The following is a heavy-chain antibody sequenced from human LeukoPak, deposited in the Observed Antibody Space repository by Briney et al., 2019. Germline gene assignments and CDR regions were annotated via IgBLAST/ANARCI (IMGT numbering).Heavy chain of an antibody. Sequence: PGGSLRLSCAASGFTFSRYAMSWVRQAPGKGLEWVPAISGSGGSTYYADSVKGRFTISRDNSKNTLYLQMNSLRAEDTAVYYCAKDYYYDSSGYSLWGQGTLVTVSS. D-gene: IGHD3-22*01. J-gene: IGHJ4*02. V-gene: IGHV3-23*01. CDR2: ISGSGGST. CDR1: GFTFSRYA. CDR3: AKDYYYDSSGYSL.